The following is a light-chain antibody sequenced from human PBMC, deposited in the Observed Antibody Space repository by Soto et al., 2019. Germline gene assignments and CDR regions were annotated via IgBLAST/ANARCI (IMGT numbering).Light chain of an antibody. V-gene: IGKV3-15*01. Sequence: IVLTQSPATLSLSPGERASLSCRASQTVGKDLAWYQVRPGQAPRLLIYGASTRATTIAVRFSGSGSGTEFTLTISSLQSEDFAVYYCQQYNNWPLTFGGGTKVEIK. CDR2: GAS. CDR3: QQYNNWPLT. CDR1: QTVGKD. J-gene: IGKJ4*01.